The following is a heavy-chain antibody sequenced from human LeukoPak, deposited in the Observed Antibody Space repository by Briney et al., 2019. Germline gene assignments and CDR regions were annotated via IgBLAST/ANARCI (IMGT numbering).Heavy chain of an antibody. CDR2: IFYSGRT. CDR1: GASIRTSSYY. J-gene: IGHJ4*02. CDR3: ARLDALTGTTFPDY. D-gene: IGHD1-20*01. V-gene: IGHV4-39*01. Sequence: PSETLSLTCTVSGASIRTSSYYWGWIRRPPGKGLGWIGSIFYSGRTYYNPSLKSRVTISVDTSKNQFSLNLSSVTAADTAVYYCARLDALTGTTFPDYWGQGTLVTVSS.